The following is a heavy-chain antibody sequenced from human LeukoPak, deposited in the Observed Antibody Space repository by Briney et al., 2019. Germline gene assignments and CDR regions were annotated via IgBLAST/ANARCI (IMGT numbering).Heavy chain of an antibody. CDR3: AREYIVVVTAIRDAFDI. J-gene: IGHJ3*02. Sequence: GGSLRLSCAASGFTFSSYSMNWVRQAPGKGLEWVSYISSGSSTIYYADSVKGRFTIYRDNAKNSLCLQMNSLRDEDTAVYYCAREYIVVVTAIRDAFDIWGQGTMVTVSS. D-gene: IGHD2-21*02. CDR2: ISSGSSTI. CDR1: GFTFSSYS. V-gene: IGHV3-48*02.